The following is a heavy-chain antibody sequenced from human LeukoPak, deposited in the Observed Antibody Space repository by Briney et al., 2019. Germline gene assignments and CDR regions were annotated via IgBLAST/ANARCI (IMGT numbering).Heavy chain of an antibody. CDR3: ARDRRRDGYNWLDY. D-gene: IGHD5-12*01. CDR1: GGSISSGGYY. V-gene: IGHV4-31*03. CDR2: IYYSGST. J-gene: IGHJ4*02. Sequence: SETLSLTCTVSGGSISSGGYYWSWIGQHPGKGLEWIGYIYYSGSTYYNPSLKSRVTISVDTSKNQFSLKLSSVTAADTAVYYCARDRRRDGYNWLDYWGQGTLVTVSS.